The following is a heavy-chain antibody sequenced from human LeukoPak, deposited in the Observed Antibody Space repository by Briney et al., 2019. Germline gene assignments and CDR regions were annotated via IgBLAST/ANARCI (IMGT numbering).Heavy chain of an antibody. D-gene: IGHD3-10*01. CDR2: IYYSGST. CDR1: GGSISSSSYY. Sequence: PSETLSLTCTVSGGSISSSSYYWGWIRQPPGKGLEWIGSIYYSGSTYYNPSLKSRVTISVDTSKNQFSLKLSSVTAADTAVYYCARHPRITMVRGVIQEPDYWGQGTLVTVSS. V-gene: IGHV4-39*01. CDR3: ARHPRITMVRGVIQEPDY. J-gene: IGHJ4*02.